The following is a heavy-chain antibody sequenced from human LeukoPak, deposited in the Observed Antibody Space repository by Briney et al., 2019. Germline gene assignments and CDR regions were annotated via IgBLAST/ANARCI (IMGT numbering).Heavy chain of an antibody. CDR2: IYYDGST. CDR1: GGSISITNYY. J-gene: IGHJ4*02. D-gene: IGHD3-10*01. CDR3: ARGHPGYYFDY. V-gene: IGHV4-39*07. Sequence: PSETLSLTCTVSGGSISITNYYWGWIRQPPGKGLEWIGNIYYDGSTYYNPSLKSRVTISVDTSKNQFSLKLSSVTAADTAVYYCARGHPGYYFDYWGLGTLVTVSS.